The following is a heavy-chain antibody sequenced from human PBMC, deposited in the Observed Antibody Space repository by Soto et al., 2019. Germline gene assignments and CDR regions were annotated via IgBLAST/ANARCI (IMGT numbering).Heavy chain of an antibody. J-gene: IGHJ4*02. CDR3: AKDIGSSSWYWSATLDY. Sequence: QVQLVESGGGVVQSGRSLRLSCAASGFTFSSYGMHWVRQAPGKGPEWVAVVSYDGSNKYYADSVKGRFTISRDNSKSTLYLQMNSLRAEDTAVYYCAKDIGSSSWYWSATLDYWGQGTLVNVSS. CDR1: GFTFSSYG. CDR2: VSYDGSNK. D-gene: IGHD6-13*01. V-gene: IGHV3-30*18.